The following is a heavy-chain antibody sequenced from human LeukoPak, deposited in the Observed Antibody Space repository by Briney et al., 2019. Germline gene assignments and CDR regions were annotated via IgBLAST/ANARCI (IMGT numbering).Heavy chain of an antibody. CDR2: MNPNSGNT. CDR1: GHTFTSYD. V-gene: IGHV1-8*01. Sequence: PVASVKVSCKASGHTFTSYDINWVRQATGQGLEWMGWMNPNSGNTGYAQKFQGRVTMTRNTSISTAYMELSSLRSEDTAVYYCASPYDILTGPLLNDAFDIWGQGTMVTVSS. CDR3: ASPYDILTGPLLNDAFDI. D-gene: IGHD3-9*01. J-gene: IGHJ3*02.